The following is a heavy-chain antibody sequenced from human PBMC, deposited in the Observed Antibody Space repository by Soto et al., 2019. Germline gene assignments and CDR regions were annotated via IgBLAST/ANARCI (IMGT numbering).Heavy chain of an antibody. CDR3: ARGVGSTTSAPGY. CDR2: ISSSSSTV. V-gene: IGHV3-48*01. D-gene: IGHD2-2*01. Sequence: PGGPLRLSCAACGVPLTTYSMHLVRQAPGKGVETVSYISSSSSTVYDADSVKGRFTXSRDDAKNSLYLQMNSLSVEDTAMYYCARGVGSTTSAPGYWGQGTLVTVSS. CDR1: GVPLTTYS. J-gene: IGHJ4*02.